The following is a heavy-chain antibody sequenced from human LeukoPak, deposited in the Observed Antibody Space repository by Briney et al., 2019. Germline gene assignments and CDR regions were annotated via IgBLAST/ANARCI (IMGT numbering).Heavy chain of an antibody. CDR3: TAVRWSGSFDY. Sequence: GGSLRLSCAPSGFTFSNAWMSWVRQAPGRGLEWVGRIKSKTDGGTTDYAAPVKGRFTISRDGSKNTAYLQMNSLKTEDTAIYYCTAVRWSGSFDYWGQGILVTVSS. J-gene: IGHJ4*02. V-gene: IGHV3-15*01. CDR1: GFTFSNAW. CDR2: IKSKTDGGTT. D-gene: IGHD1-26*01.